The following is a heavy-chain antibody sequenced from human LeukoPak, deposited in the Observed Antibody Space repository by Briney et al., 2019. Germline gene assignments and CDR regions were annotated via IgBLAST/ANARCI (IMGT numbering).Heavy chain of an antibody. V-gene: IGHV3-23*01. CDR2: ISGSGGST. J-gene: IGHJ6*02. Sequence: PGGSLRLSCAASGFTFSSYAMSWFRQAPGQGLDWVSAISGSGGSTYYADSVKGRFTISRDNSKNTLYLQMNSLRAEDTAVYYCAKAIEAELWFGEIYYYGMDVWGQGTTVTVSS. CDR3: AKAIEAELWFGEIYYYGMDV. D-gene: IGHD3-10*01. CDR1: GFTFSSYA.